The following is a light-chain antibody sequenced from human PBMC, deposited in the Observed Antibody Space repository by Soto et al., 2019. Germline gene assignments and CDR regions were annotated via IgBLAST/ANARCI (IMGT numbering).Light chain of an antibody. CDR1: SSNIGINT. Sequence: QSVLTQPPSASGTPGQTITISCSGGSSNIGINTVSWYEHLPGTAPRLLIYGNNQRPSGVPDRFSGSKSGNTASLTISGLQVEDEADYYCCSYAGSYTLYVFGTGTKLTVL. V-gene: IGLV1-44*01. CDR2: GNN. J-gene: IGLJ1*01. CDR3: CSYAGSYTLYV.